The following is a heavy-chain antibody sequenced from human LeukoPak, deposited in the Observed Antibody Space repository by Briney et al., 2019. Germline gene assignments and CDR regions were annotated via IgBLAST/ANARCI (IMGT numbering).Heavy chain of an antibody. V-gene: IGHV4-59*01. CDR3: ARFMVRGVHRAFDI. CDR1: GDSINSYY. CDR2: IYYTGST. D-gene: IGHD3-10*01. J-gene: IGHJ3*02. Sequence: MASETLSLTCTVSGDSINSYYWSWIRQGKGLEWIGYIYYTGSTNYNPSLKGRVTISVDTSKTYFSLKVTSLTAADTAVYYCARFMVRGVHRAFDIWGQGTMVTVSS.